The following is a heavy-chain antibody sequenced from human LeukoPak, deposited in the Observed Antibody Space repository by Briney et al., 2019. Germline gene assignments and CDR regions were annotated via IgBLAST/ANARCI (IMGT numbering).Heavy chain of an antibody. CDR3: ARDLPIFGVVNPTYFDY. D-gene: IGHD3-3*01. V-gene: IGHV3-21*01. Sequence: GGSLRLSCAASGFTFSSYSMNWVRQAPGKGLEWVLSISSSSSYIYYADSVKGRFTISRDNAKNSLYLQMNSLRAEDTAVYYCARDLPIFGVVNPTYFDYWGQGTLVTVSS. J-gene: IGHJ4*02. CDR1: GFTFSSYS. CDR2: ISSSSSYI.